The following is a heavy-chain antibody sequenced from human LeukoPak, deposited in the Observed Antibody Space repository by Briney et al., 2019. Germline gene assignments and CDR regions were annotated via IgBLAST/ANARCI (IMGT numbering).Heavy chain of an antibody. J-gene: IGHJ6*03. Sequence: SETLSLTCTVSGDSIHNYYWNWIRQPAGKGLEWIRRIYFSGSTSYNPSLKSRLTMSADTSKKQFSLKLTSVTVADTAVYYCAREKAVAPDYYYYVDVWGKGTTVTVSS. D-gene: IGHD2-15*01. CDR3: AREKAVAPDYYYYVDV. CDR1: GDSIHNYY. V-gene: IGHV4-4*07. CDR2: IYFSGST.